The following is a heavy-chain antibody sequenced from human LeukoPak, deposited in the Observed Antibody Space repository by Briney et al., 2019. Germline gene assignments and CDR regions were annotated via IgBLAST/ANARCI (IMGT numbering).Heavy chain of an antibody. V-gene: IGHV3-9*01. CDR1: GFTFDDYA. CDR3: AKGIAAAKPTLYYFDY. CDR2: ISWNSGSI. Sequence: PGRSLRLSCAASGFTFDDYAMHWVRQAPGKGLEWVSGISWNSGSIGYADSVKGRFTISRDNAKNSLYLQMNSLRAEDTALYYCAKGIAAAKPTLYYFDYWGQGTLVTVSS. J-gene: IGHJ4*02. D-gene: IGHD6-13*01.